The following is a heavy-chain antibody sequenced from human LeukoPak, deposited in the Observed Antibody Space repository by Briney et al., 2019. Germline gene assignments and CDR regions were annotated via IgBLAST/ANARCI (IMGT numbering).Heavy chain of an antibody. V-gene: IGHV1-2*02. CDR2: ITPNSGGT. CDR3: ASGSWWFDP. CDR1: GYTFTGYY. D-gene: IGHD3-16*02. J-gene: IGHJ5*02. Sequence: ASVKVSCKASGYTFTGYYIHWLRQAPGQGLEWMGWITPNSGGTNYAQNFQGRVTMTSDTSISTAYMELSGLRSDDTAVYYCASGSWWFDPWGQGTLVTVSS.